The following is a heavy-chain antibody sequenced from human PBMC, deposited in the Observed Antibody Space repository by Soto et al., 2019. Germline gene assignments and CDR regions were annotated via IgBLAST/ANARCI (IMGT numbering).Heavy chain of an antibody. D-gene: IGHD5-12*01. CDR1: GFSFSGYA. CDR3: AKASKGYTGYDLDY. Sequence: EVQLLESGGGLVQPGGSLRLSCAASGFSFSGYAMSWVRQAPGKGLEWVSAISGSGSSTYYSDSVRGRFTISRDNSKNTLYLQMNSLRAEDTAVYCCAKASKGYTGYDLDYWGQGTLVTVSP. V-gene: IGHV3-23*01. CDR2: ISGSGSST. J-gene: IGHJ4*02.